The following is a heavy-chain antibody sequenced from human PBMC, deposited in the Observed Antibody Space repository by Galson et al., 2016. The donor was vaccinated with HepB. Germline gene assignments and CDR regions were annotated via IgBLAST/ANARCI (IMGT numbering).Heavy chain of an antibody. CDR2: IYYSGRT. J-gene: IGHJ6*02. Sequence: SETLSLTCTVSGASISGYYLSWIRQPPGKGLEWLGYIYYSGRTNYNPSLKSRVTISVDTSKNQFSLKLSSVTAADTAVYHCARDDSGGWYGFHYGMDVWGQGTTVTVSS. V-gene: IGHV4-59*01. CDR3: ARDDSGGWYGFHYGMDV. CDR1: GASISGYY. D-gene: IGHD6-19*01.